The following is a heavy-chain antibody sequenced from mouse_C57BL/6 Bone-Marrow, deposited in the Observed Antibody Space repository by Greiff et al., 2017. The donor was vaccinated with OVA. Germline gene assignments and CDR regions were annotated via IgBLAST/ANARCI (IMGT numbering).Heavy chain of an antibody. D-gene: IGHD2-4*01. J-gene: IGHJ2*01. CDR1: GFNIKDYY. Sequence: EVQLQQSGAELVKPGASVKLSCTASGFNIKDYYMHWVKQRTEQGLEWIGRIDPADGETKYAPKFQVKATITADPSSNTAYLQLSSLSSEDTAMYYCALGCRLRGAYLDYWGQGTTLTVSS. V-gene: IGHV14-2*01. CDR2: IDPADGET. CDR3: ALGCRLRGAYLDY.